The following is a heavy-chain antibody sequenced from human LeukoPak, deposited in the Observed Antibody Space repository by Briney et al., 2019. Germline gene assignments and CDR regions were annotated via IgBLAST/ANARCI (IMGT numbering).Heavy chain of an antibody. CDR1: GFTLSSYS. CDR3: ARADIVVVPAATYYYYGMDI. CDR2: ISSSSSYI. Sequence: PGGSLRLSCAASGFTLSSYSMNWVRQAPGKGLEWVSSISSSSSYIYYADSVKGRFTISRDNAKNSLYLQMNSLRAEDTAVYYCARADIVVVPAATYYYYGMDIWGQGTTVTVSS. D-gene: IGHD2-2*01. J-gene: IGHJ6*02. V-gene: IGHV3-21*01.